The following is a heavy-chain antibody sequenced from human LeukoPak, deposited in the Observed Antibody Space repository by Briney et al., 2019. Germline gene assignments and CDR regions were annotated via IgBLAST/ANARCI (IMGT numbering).Heavy chain of an antibody. Sequence: GGSLRLSCVVSGFSLSSHGMHRVRQAPGKGLEDVSAISSNGISTFYANSVKGRFTVSRDDSKNTVYLQMGSLRAEDMAVYYCVKWTNYYFALWGRGTLVTVSS. V-gene: IGHV3-64*01. CDR2: ISSNGIST. CDR1: GFSLSSHG. J-gene: IGHJ2*01. D-gene: IGHD2-8*01. CDR3: VKWTNYYFAL.